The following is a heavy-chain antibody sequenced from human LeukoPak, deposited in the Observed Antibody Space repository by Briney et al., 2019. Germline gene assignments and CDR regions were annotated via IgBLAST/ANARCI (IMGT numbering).Heavy chain of an antibody. CDR2: ISGSGGST. Sequence: GGSLRLSCAASGFTFSSYGMSWVRQAPGKGLEWVSAISGSGGSTYYADSVKGRFTISRDNAKNTLYLQMNSLRAEDTAVYYCAKEQMAGALEEGLDYWGQGTLVTVSS. V-gene: IGHV3-23*01. CDR3: AKEQMAGALEEGLDY. D-gene: IGHD6-19*01. J-gene: IGHJ4*02. CDR1: GFTFSSYG.